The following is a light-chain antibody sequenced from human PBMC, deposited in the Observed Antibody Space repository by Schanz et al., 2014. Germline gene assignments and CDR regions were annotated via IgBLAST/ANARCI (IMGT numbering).Light chain of an antibody. J-gene: IGLJ3*02. CDR2: EVT. Sequence: QSALTQPPSASGSPGQSVTISCTGTSSDIGGYNFVSWYQQHPGEAPKLMMYEVTKRPSGVPDRFSGSKSGNTASLTISGLQAEDEADYYCNSFTSSHTHVFGGGTKLTVL. CDR1: SSDIGGYNF. CDR3: NSFTSSHTHV. V-gene: IGLV2-8*01.